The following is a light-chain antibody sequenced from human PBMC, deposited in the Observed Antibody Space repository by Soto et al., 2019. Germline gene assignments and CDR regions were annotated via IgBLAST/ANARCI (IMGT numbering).Light chain of an antibody. J-gene: IGKJ5*01. CDR3: QQRSDWPPIT. V-gene: IGKV3-11*01. CDR1: RTVNNY. CDR2: DAS. Sequence: EIVLTQSPATLSLSPGERATLSCRASRTVNNYLAWYQQKPGQAPRLLIYDASIRATGIPARFSGSGSGTDFTLTISSLEPEDFAVYFRQQRSDWPPITFGQGTRVEIK.